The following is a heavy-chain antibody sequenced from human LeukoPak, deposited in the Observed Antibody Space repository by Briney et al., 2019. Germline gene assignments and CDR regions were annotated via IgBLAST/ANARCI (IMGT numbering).Heavy chain of an antibody. CDR1: GFTFISYG. D-gene: IGHD2-2*01. Sequence: GGSLRLSCVAPGFTFISYGMHGVRQAPGKGREGVAVICYDGSNKYNADSVRGRFTIYRDNSKNTLYLQMNSLRADDTAVYYWAKVAFGYCSSTSCSSHFDYWGQGTLVTVSS. CDR3: AKVAFGYCSSTSCSSHFDY. V-gene: IGHV3-33*06. CDR2: ICYDGSNK. J-gene: IGHJ4*02.